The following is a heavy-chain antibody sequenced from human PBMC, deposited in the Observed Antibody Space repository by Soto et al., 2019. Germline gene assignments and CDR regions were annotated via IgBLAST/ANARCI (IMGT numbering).Heavy chain of an antibody. CDR3: ASIYYDSSGYPTFDY. CDR1: GGSISSSSYY. Sequence: PSETLSLTCTVSGGSISSSSYYWGWIRQPPGKGLEWIGSIYYSGSTYYNPSLKSRVTISVDTSKNQFSLKLSSVTAADTAVYYCASIYYDSSGYPTFDYWGQGTLVTVS. CDR2: IYYSGST. D-gene: IGHD3-22*01. J-gene: IGHJ4*02. V-gene: IGHV4-39*01.